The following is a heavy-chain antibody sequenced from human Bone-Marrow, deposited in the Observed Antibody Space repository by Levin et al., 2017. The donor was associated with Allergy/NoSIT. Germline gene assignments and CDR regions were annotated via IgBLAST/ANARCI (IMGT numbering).Heavy chain of an antibody. Sequence: GGSLRLPCAASGFIFSNYTMNWVRQAPGKGLEWVSQISGSGGNTHYADPVKGRFTFSRDNSKNTLYLQMNSLRAEDTAVYYCAGYDTSAYHSPFDYWGQGTLVTVSS. CDR2: ISGSGGNT. CDR1: GFIFSNYT. D-gene: IGHD3-22*01. CDR3: AGYDTSAYHSPFDY. V-gene: IGHV3-23*01. J-gene: IGHJ4*02.